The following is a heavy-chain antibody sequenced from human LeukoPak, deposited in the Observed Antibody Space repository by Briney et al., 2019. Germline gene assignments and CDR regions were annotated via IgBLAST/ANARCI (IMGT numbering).Heavy chain of an antibody. D-gene: IGHD5/OR15-5a*01. CDR3: ARDVSVWYWYFDL. CDR1: GFSVSSNY. Sequence: GGSLRLSCAASGFSVSSNYMSWVRQAPGKGLEWVSIIYSGGSTYYAESVKGRFTISRDNSKNTLYLQMNSLRAEDTAVYYCARDVSVWYWYFDLWGRGTLVTVSS. CDR2: IYSGGST. V-gene: IGHV3-53*01. J-gene: IGHJ2*01.